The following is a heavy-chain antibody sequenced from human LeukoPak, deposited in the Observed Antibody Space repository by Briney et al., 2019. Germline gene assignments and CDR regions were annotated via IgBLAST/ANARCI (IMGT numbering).Heavy chain of an antibody. CDR2: IIPIFGTA. V-gene: IGHV1-69*06. CDR1: GGTFSSYA. D-gene: IGHD3-22*01. Sequence: SVKVSCKASGGTFSSYAISWGRQAPGQGLEWMGGIIPIFGTANYAQKFQGRVTITADKSTSTAYMELSSLRSEDTAVYYCARPLDYYDSSGYYLHDAFDIWGQGTMVTVSS. J-gene: IGHJ3*02. CDR3: ARPLDYYDSSGYYLHDAFDI.